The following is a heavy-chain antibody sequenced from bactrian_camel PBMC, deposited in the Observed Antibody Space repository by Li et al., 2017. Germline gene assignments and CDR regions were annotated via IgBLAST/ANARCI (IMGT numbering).Heavy chain of an antibody. CDR2: ISWGGGST. Sequence: VQLVESGGGLVQAGGSLRLSCTTSGLRFDDYAMGWFRQAPGKEREGVSCISWGGGSTNYADSVKGRFTISHDNAKNTTYLQMDSLKPEDTAMYYCAADCYWHQGTWGAPYWGQGTQVTVS. V-gene: IGHV3S66*01. CDR3: AADCYWHQGTWGAPY. CDR1: GLRFDDYA. D-gene: IGHD2*01. J-gene: IGHJ4*01.